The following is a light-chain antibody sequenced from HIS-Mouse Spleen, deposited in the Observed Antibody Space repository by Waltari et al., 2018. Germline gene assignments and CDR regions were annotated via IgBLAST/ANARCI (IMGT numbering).Light chain of an antibody. CDR3: YSTDSSGNHRV. V-gene: IGLV3-10*01. CDR2: EDS. Sequence: SYELTQPPSVSVSPGQTARLTCSGDALPKKYAYWYQQKSGQASVLVIYEDSKRPPGITERCSGSSSGTMATLTISGAQVEDEADYYCYSTDSSGNHRVFGGGTKLTVL. J-gene: IGLJ2*01. CDR1: ALPKKY.